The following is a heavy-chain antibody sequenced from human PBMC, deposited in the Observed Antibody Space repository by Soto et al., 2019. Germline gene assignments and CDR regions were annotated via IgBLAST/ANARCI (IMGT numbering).Heavy chain of an antibody. CDR3: ATAHASGCNPDAFDI. CDR1: GGTFSSSA. Sequence: QVQLVQSGAEVKKPGSSVKVSCKASGGTFSSSAINWVRQAPGQGPEWMGGIIPIFGTADYTQKYQGRVTIPAYDSTTTASMELSSLRSESPPVYYCATAHASGCNPDAFDIWGQGTMVTVSS. D-gene: IGHD2-2*01. J-gene: IGHJ3*02. CDR2: IIPIFGTA. V-gene: IGHV1-69*12.